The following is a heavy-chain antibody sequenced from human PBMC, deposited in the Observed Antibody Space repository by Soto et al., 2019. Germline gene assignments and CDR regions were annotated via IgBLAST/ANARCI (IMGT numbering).Heavy chain of an antibody. V-gene: IGHV3-74*01. J-gene: IGHJ6*03. Sequence: GGSLRLSCAASGFTFSSYWMHWVRQAPGKGLVWVSRINSDGSSTSYADSVKGRFTISRDNAKNTLYLQMNSLRAEDTAVYYCAALGVADYYYYMDVWGKGTTVTVSS. CDR3: AALGVADYYYYMDV. D-gene: IGHD2-15*01. CDR1: GFTFSSYW. CDR2: INSDGSST.